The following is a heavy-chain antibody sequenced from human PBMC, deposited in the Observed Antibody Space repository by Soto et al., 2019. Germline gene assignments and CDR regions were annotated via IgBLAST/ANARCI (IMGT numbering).Heavy chain of an antibody. V-gene: IGHV3-21*03. J-gene: IGHJ4*01. CDR3: ARESEDLTSNFDY. Sequence: EVQLVESGGGLVKPGGSLRLSCAGYGFTFTRYSMNWVRQAPGKGLEWVSSISSTTNYIYYGDSMKGRFTISRDNAKNTVYLEMNSLRAEDTAVYYCARESEDLTSNFDYWGQGTLVTLSS. CDR2: ISSTTNYI. CDR1: GFTFTRYS.